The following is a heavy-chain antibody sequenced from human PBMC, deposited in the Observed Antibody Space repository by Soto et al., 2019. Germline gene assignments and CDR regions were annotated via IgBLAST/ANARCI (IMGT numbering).Heavy chain of an antibody. CDR3: ARGGSLYYYYGIDV. J-gene: IGHJ6*02. CDR2: IDSGGDT. D-gene: IGHD3-16*01. V-gene: IGHV3-53*01. CDR1: GFTITNNY. Sequence: LRLSCAASGFTITNNYMTWVRQAPGKGLEWVSLIDSGGDTYYADSVKGRFTLSRDSSKNTLYLQMDSLRTEDTAVYNCARGGSLYYYYGIDVWGQGTTVTVSS.